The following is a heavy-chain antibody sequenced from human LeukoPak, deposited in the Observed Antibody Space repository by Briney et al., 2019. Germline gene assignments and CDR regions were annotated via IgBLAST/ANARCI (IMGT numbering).Heavy chain of an antibody. D-gene: IGHD1-26*01. CDR2: INPNNGGT. CDR1: GYTFTGYY. CDR3: TRESGSYHGNDY. Sequence: ASVKVSCKASGYTFTGYYMHWVRQAPGQGLEWMGRINPNNGGTNYAQKFQGRVTMTGDTSISTVYMELSSLRSDDTAVYYCTRESGSYHGNDYWGQGTLVTVSS. J-gene: IGHJ4*02. V-gene: IGHV1-2*06.